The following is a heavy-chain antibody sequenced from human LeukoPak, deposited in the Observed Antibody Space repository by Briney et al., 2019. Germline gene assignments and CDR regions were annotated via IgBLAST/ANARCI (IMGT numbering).Heavy chain of an antibody. V-gene: IGHV4-59*01. J-gene: IGHJ4*02. CDR2: IRYTGST. Sequence: SETLSLTCTDSGGSLSSYYWSWIRQPPGKGLEWIGYIRYTGSTNYNPSLKSRVTISADTSNNQFSLKLNSVTAADTAVYYCARGWDGSGSYLDYWGQGTLVTVSS. CDR3: ARGWDGSGSYLDY. CDR1: GGSLSSYY. D-gene: IGHD3-10*01.